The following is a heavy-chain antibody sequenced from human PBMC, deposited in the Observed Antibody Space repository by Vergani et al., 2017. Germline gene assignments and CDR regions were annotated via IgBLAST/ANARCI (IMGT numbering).Heavy chain of an antibody. CDR1: GGSISSGSYY. D-gene: IGHD6-6*01. Sequence: QAQLQESGPGLVKPSQTLSLTCTVSGGSISSGSYYWSWIRQPAGKGLEWIGRIYTSGSTNYNPSLKSRVTISVDTSKNQFSLKLSSVTAADTAVYYCARVTSIAARPGYYYYGMDVWGQGTTVTVSS. J-gene: IGHJ6*02. V-gene: IGHV4-61*02. CDR2: IYTSGST. CDR3: ARVTSIAARPGYYYYGMDV.